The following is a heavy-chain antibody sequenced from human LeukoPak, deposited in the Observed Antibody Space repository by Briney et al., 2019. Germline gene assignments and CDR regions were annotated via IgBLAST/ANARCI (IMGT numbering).Heavy chain of an antibody. CDR2: IKEDGSKK. D-gene: IGHD3-10*01. V-gene: IGHV3-7*01. J-gene: IGHJ6*03. CDR1: GFTFSTYW. CDR3: ARLSAYYYGSYFYYYMDV. Sequence: GGSLRLSCAASGFTFSTYWMTWVRQAPGKGLEWVANIKEDGSKKYYVDSVRGLFTISRDNAKNSLYLQMNSLRAEDTALYYCARLSAYYYGSYFYYYMDVWGKGTTVTVSS.